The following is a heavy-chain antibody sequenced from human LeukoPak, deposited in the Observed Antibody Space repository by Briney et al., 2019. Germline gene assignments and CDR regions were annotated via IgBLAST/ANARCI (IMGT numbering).Heavy chain of an antibody. CDR1: GFPFGSYA. D-gene: IGHD5-12*01. V-gene: IGHV3-23*01. J-gene: IGHJ4*02. CDR2: ISGGAFNT. CDR3: AKGNFYSGNGAFDY. Sequence: VQPGGSLRLSCTASGFPFGSYAMTWVRPAPGKGLEWVSAISGGAFNTYYADSVTGRFTLSRDNSNNTLHLQMTSMRAEDTAVYYCAKGNFYSGNGAFDYWGQGTLVTVSS.